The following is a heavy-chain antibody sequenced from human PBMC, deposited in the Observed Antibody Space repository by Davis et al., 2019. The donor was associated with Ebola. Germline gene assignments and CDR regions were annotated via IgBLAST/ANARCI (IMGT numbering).Heavy chain of an antibody. J-gene: IGHJ4*02. D-gene: IGHD4-23*01. Sequence: GESLKISCAASGFTFSSYAMSWVRQAPGKGLEWVSAISGSGGSTYYADSVKGRFTISRDNSKNTLYLQMNSLRAEDTAVYYCAKVRRTTVADFDYWGQGTLVTVSS. CDR2: ISGSGGST. V-gene: IGHV3-23*01. CDR1: GFTFSSYA. CDR3: AKVRRTTVADFDY.